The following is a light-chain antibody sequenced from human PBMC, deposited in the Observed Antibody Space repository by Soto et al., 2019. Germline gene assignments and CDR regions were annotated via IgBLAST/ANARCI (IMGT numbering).Light chain of an antibody. CDR2: ATS. Sequence: DIQMTQSPSSLSASVGDRVTITCRASQSIRSYLNWYQQKPGKAPNLLIFATSTLQSGVPSRISGSGSGTDFTLTINSLQPEDFATYYCQQSYTTPPTFGQGTRLDIK. CDR1: QSIRSY. J-gene: IGKJ5*01. CDR3: QQSYTTPPT. V-gene: IGKV1-39*01.